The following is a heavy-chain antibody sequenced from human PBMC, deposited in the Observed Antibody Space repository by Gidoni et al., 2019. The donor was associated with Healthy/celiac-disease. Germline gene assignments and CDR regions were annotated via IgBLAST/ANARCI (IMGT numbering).Heavy chain of an antibody. CDR2: IRSKAYGGTT. V-gene: IGHV3-49*05. D-gene: IGHD3-3*01. J-gene: IGHJ4*02. CDR3: TRGWYYDFWSGYETYDY. Sequence: EVQLVESGGGLVKPGRSLRLSCTASGFTFGDYAMSWFRQAPGKGLEWVGFIRSKAYGGTTEYAASVKGRFTISRDDSKSIAYLQMNSLKTEDTAVYYCTRGWYYDFWSGYETYDYWGQGTLVTVSS. CDR1: GFTFGDYA.